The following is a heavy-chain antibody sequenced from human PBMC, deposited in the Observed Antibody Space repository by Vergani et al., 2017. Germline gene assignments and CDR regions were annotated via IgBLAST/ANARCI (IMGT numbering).Heavy chain of an antibody. D-gene: IGHD6-19*01. Sequence: QVQLQESGPGLVKPSETLSLTCTVSGGSISSHYWSWIRQPPGKGLEWIGYIYYSGSTNYNPSLKSRVTISVDTAKNQFSLKLSSVTAADTAVYYCARVSSGWFNWYFDLWGRGTLVTVFS. J-gene: IGHJ2*01. CDR2: IYYSGST. CDR3: ARVSSGWFNWYFDL. CDR1: GGSISSHY. V-gene: IGHV4-59*11.